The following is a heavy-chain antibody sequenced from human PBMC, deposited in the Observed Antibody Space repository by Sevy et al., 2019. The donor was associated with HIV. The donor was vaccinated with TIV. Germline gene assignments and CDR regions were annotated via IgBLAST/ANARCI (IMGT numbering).Heavy chain of an antibody. Sequence: GGSLRLSCAASGFSFSSYSVSWVRQAPGKGLEWVASIGSSNSYIYYADSVKGRFTISRDNAKNYLFLHMNTLRAEDTAVYYCARGYSSSWYILYYFEYWGQGTPVTVSS. D-gene: IGHD6-13*01. CDR3: ARGYSSSWYILYYFEY. CDR2: IGSSNSYI. J-gene: IGHJ4*02. CDR1: GFSFSSYS. V-gene: IGHV3-21*01.